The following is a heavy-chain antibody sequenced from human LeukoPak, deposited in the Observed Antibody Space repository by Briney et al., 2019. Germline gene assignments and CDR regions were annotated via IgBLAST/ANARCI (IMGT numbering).Heavy chain of an antibody. V-gene: IGHV4-61*08. D-gene: IGHD2-2*01. J-gene: IGHJ4*02. CDR2: IYYSGST. CDR1: GGSISSGDYY. Sequence: SETLSLTCTVSGGSISSGDYYWSWIRQPPGKGLEWIGYIYYSGSTNYNPSLKSRVTISVDTSKNQFSLKLSSVTAADTAVYYCARVVGYCSSTSCYRGGWYFDYWGQGTLVTVSS. CDR3: ARVVGYCSSTSCYRGGWYFDY.